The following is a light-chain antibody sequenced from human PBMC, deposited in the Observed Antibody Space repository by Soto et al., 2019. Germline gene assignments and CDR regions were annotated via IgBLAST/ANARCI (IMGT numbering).Light chain of an antibody. Sequence: SYELTQSPSVSVAPGETARISCGGDNIGSKSVHWCQQKPGQAPVSVIHYDNERPSGIPERFSGSNSGNTATLTISRVEAGDEADYFCQVWDSSSQHYVFGTGNKVTVL. CDR3: QVWDSSSQHYV. CDR1: NIGSKS. CDR2: YDN. V-gene: IGLV3-21*04. J-gene: IGLJ1*01.